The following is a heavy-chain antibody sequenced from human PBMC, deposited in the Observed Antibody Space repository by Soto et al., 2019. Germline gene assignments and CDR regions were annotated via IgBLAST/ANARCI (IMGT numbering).Heavy chain of an antibody. Sequence: ASVKVSCKASGYTLTSYGISWVRQAPGQGLEWMGWISAYNGNTNYAQKLQGRVTMTTDTSTSTAYMELRSLRSDDTAVYYCARLTTVSHHYYYYYMDVWGKGTTVTVSS. CDR3: ARLTTVSHHYYYYYMDV. J-gene: IGHJ6*03. V-gene: IGHV1-18*01. D-gene: IGHD4-4*01. CDR1: GYTLTSYG. CDR2: ISAYNGNT.